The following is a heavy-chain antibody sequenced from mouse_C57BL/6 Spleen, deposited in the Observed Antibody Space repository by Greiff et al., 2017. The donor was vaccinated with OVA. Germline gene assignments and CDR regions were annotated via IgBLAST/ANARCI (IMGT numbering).Heavy chain of an antibody. CDR1: GYAFSSSW. CDR3: ARHSSLRAMDY. Sequence: QVQLQQSGPELVKPGASVKISCKASGYAFSSSWMNWVKPRPGKGLEWIGRIYPGDGDTNYNGKFKGKATLTADKSSSTAYMQLSSLTSEDSAVYFCARHSSLRAMDYWGQGTSVTVSS. V-gene: IGHV1-82*01. CDR2: IYPGDGDT. D-gene: IGHD3-1*01. J-gene: IGHJ4*01.